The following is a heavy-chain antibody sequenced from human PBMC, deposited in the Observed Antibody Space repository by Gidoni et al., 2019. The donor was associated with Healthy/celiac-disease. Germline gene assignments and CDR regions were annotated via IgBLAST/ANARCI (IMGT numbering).Heavy chain of an antibody. J-gene: IGHJ4*02. V-gene: IGHV3-21*01. CDR2: ISSSSSYI. CDR1: GFTFSSYS. CDR3: ARDYNELIAAAGSDY. Sequence: EVQLVESGGGLVKPGGSLRLSCAASGFTFSSYSMNWVRQAPGKGLEWVSSISSSSSYIYYADSVKGRFTISRDNAKNSLYLQMNSLRAEDTAVYYCARDYNELIAAAGSDYWGQGTLVTVSS. D-gene: IGHD6-13*01.